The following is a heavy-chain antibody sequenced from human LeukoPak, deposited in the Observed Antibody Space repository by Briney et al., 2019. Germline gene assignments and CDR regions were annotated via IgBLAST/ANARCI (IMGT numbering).Heavy chain of an antibody. CDR2: ISYDVSNK. CDR1: GFTFSSYG. CDR3: AKDGASGLLWFGELD. V-gene: IGHV3-30*18. D-gene: IGHD3-10*01. J-gene: IGHJ4*02. Sequence: GGSLRLSCAASGFTFSSYGMHWVRQAPGKGLEWVAVISYDVSNKYYADSVKGRFTISRDNSKNTLYLQMNSLRAEDTAVYYCAKDGASGLLWFGELDWGQGILVTVSS.